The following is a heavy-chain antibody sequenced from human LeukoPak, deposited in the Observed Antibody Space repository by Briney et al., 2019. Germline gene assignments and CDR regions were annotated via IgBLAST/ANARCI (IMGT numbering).Heavy chain of an antibody. CDR3: ARDGHGGNSFDF. V-gene: IGHV1-2*02. Sequence: EASVKVSCKASGYTFTGYYMHWVRQAPGHGVEWMGWINANSGGTDYAQKFQDRVTMTRDTSISTAYMELSRLTSDDTAVYYCARDGHGGNSFDFWGQGTLVTVSS. D-gene: IGHD4-23*01. CDR2: INANSGGT. J-gene: IGHJ4*02. CDR1: GYTFTGYY.